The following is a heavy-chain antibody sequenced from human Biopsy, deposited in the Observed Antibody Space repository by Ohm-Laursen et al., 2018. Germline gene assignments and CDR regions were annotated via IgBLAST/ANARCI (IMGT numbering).Heavy chain of an antibody. Sequence: SLRLSCAASGFTCGDYYISWIRQAPGEGLEWLSYISGSGVTKMYADSVKGRFTVSRDNAKNPLYLEMNNLTVEDTAVYYCATDGAGSYNENWGQGTLVSVSS. CDR1: GFTCGDYY. CDR3: ATDGAGSYNEN. CDR2: ISGSGVTK. V-gene: IGHV3-11*01. J-gene: IGHJ4*02. D-gene: IGHD3-10*01.